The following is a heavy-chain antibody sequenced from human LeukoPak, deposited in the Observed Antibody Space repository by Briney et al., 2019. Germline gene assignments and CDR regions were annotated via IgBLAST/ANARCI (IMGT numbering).Heavy chain of an antibody. CDR3: AKGHWGDYYDY. CDR2: ISYDGSNK. CDR1: GFTFSSYG. V-gene: IGHV3-30*18. D-gene: IGHD3-16*01. J-gene: IGHJ4*02. Sequence: GGSLRLSCAASGFTFSSYGMHWVRQAPGKGLERVAVISYDGSNKYYADSVKGRFTISRDNSKNTLYLQMNSLRAEDTAVYYCAKGHWGDYYDYWGQGTLVTVSS.